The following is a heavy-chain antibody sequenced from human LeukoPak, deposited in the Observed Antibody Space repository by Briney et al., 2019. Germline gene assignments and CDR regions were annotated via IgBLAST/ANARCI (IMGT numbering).Heavy chain of an antibody. CDR2: IYHSGST. V-gene: IGHV4-4*02. D-gene: IGHD6-19*01. Sequence: SETLSLTCAVSGGSISSSNWWSWVRQPPGKGLEWIGEIYHSGSTNYNPSLKSRVTISVDKSKNQFSLKLSSVTAADTAVYYRARARYSSGWYEFDYWGQGTLVTVSS. CDR1: GGSISSSNW. CDR3: ARARYSSGWYEFDY. J-gene: IGHJ4*02.